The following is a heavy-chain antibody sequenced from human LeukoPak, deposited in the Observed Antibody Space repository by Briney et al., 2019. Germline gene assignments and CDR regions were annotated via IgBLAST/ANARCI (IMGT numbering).Heavy chain of an antibody. V-gene: IGHV3-7*01. D-gene: IGHD5-18*01. Sequence: GGSLRLSCAASGFTFGNYWMSWVRQVPRKGPEWVANIKQDGSVEHYLDSVKGRFTISRDNAKNSLFLQMDSLIAEDTAVYYCARWAGVTDQWGQGTLVTVSS. CDR2: IKQDGSVE. J-gene: IGHJ4*02. CDR1: GFTFGNYW. CDR3: ARWAGVTDQ.